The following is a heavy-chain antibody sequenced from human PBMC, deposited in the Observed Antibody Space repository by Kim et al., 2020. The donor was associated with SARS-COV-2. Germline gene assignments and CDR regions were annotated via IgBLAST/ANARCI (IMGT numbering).Heavy chain of an antibody. CDR1: GYTFTSYA. D-gene: IGHD3-3*01. CDR3: ARDQKSITIFGVVPTGGAFDI. Sequence: ASVKVSCKASGYTFTSYAMHWVRQAPGQRLEWMGWINAGNGNTKYSQKFQGRVTITRDTSASTAYMELSSLRSEDTAVYYCARDQKSITIFGVVPTGGAFDIWGQGTMVTVSS. V-gene: IGHV1-3*01. J-gene: IGHJ3*02. CDR2: INAGNGNT.